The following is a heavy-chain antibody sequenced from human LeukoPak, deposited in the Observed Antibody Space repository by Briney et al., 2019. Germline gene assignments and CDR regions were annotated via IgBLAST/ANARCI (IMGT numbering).Heavy chain of an antibody. CDR3: ARLKDTMVRGVIVDNWFDP. D-gene: IGHD3-10*01. J-gene: IGHJ5*02. CDR1: GGTFSSYA. Sequence: ASVKVSCKASGGTFSSYAISWVRQAPGQGLEWMGGIIPIFGTANYAQKFQGRVMITADKSTSTAYMELSSLRSEDTAVYYCARLKDTMVRGVIVDNWFDPWGQGTLVTVSS. V-gene: IGHV1-69*06. CDR2: IIPIFGTA.